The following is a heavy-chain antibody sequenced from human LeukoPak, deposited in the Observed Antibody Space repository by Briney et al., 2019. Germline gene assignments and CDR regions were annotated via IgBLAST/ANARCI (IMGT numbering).Heavy chain of an antibody. CDR1: GGSISSSSYY. D-gene: IGHD6-13*01. V-gene: IGHV4-39*01. J-gene: IGHJ4*02. CDR2: IYYSGST. Sequence: SETLSLTCTVSGGSISSSSYYWGWIRQPPGKGLEWIGSIYYSGSTYYNPSLKSRVTISVDTSKNQFSLKLSSVTAADTAVYYCARHVLAAGQPTDFWGQGTLVTVSS. CDR3: ARHVLAAGQPTDF.